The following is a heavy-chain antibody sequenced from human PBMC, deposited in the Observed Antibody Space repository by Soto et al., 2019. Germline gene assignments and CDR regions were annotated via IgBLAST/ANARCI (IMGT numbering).Heavy chain of an antibody. CDR2: IYYSGST. D-gene: IGHD3-16*01. V-gene: IGHV4-59*01. J-gene: IGHJ5*02. Sequence: PSETLSLTCTVSGGSISSYCWSWIRQPPGKGLEWIGYIYYSGSTNYNPSLKSRVTISVDTSKDQFSLKLSSVTAADTAVYYCARDSGGSSLFDPWGQGTLVTVSS. CDR3: ARDSGGSSLFDP. CDR1: GGSISSYC.